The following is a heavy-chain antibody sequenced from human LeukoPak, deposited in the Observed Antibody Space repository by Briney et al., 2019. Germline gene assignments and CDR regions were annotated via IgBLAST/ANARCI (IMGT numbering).Heavy chain of an antibody. V-gene: IGHV3-30*02. CDR2: IRYDGSNK. D-gene: IGHD2-2*02. CDR3: ATDIVVVSAAIVYAGPPNFDY. J-gene: IGHJ4*02. CDR1: GFTFSSYG. Sequence: GGSLRLSCAASGFTFSSYGMHWVRQAPGKGLEWVAFIRYDGSNKYYADSVKGRFTISRDNSKNTLYLQMNSLRAEDTAVYYCATDIVVVSAAIVYAGPPNFDYWGQGTLVTVSS.